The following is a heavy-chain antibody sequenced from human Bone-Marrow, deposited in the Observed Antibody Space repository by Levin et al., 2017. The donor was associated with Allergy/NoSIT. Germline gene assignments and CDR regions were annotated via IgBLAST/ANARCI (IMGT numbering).Heavy chain of an antibody. Sequence: GGSLRLSCEASGFIFSGYGMHWVRQAPGKGLEWVAIIWYDAAKQYYSDSVKGRFTISRDNSKDTLYLQMNSLRAEDTATYYCAASYCTTARCYALDYWGQGALVTVSS. CDR1: GFIFSGYG. D-gene: IGHD2-2*01. CDR3: AASYCTTARCYALDY. V-gene: IGHV3-33*01. CDR2: IWYDAAKQ. J-gene: IGHJ4*02.